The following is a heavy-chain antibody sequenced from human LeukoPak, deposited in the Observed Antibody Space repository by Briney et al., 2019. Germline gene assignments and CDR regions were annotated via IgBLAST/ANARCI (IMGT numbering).Heavy chain of an antibody. CDR2: ISGSGGST. CDR1: GFTFSSYG. V-gene: IGHV3-23*01. CDR3: AKDPRVRGAKGSPTYMDV. J-gene: IGHJ6*03. Sequence: GGSLRLSCAASGFTFSSYGMHWVRQAPGKGLEWVSAISGSGGSTYYADSVKGRFTISRDNSKNTLYLQMNSLRAEDTAVYYCAKDPRVRGAKGSPTYMDVWGKGTTVTVSS. D-gene: IGHD3-10*01.